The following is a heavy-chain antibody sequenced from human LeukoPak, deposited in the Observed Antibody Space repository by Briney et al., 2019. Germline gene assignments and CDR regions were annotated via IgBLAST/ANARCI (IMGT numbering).Heavy chain of an antibody. CDR2: SDWDDDK. V-gene: IGHV2-70*04. CDR3: ARTQDCSSPSCYPYYFDF. D-gene: IGHD2-2*01. J-gene: IGHJ4*02. Sequence: SGPTLVKPTQTLTLNCTFSGFSLSTSGVRVSWIRQPPGKALDWLARSDWDDDKYYSTSLKTRLTISKDTSKNQVVLVMTNMDPVDTATYYCARTQDCSSPSCYPYYFDFWGQGSLVTVSS. CDR1: GFSLSTSGVR.